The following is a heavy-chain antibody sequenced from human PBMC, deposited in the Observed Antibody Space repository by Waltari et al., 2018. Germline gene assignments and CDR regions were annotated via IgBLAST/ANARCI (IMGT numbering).Heavy chain of an antibody. CDR3: ARSRIAAAGTTPVNFDY. V-gene: IGHV2-70*04. CDR1: GFSISTSGMR. D-gene: IGHD6-13*01. J-gene: IGHJ4*02. CDR2: IDWDDDK. Sequence: QVTLKESGPALVKPTQTLTLTCTFSGFSISTSGMRVSWIRQPPGKALEWLARIDWDDDKFYSTSLKTRLTISKDTSKNQVVLTMTNMDPVDTATYYCARSRIAAAGTTPVNFDYWGQGTLVTVSS.